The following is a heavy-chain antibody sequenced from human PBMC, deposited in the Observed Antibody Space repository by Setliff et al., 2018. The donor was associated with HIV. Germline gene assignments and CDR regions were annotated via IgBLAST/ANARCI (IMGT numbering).Heavy chain of an antibody. Sequence: PGESLKISCKGFGYRFTNYWIGWVRQMPGKGLEWMGIIYPGDSDTKYSPSFQGQVTISADKSITTAYLQWSSLKASDTAMYYCATTRGGGYTYGYDEAFDIWGQGTMVTVSS. CDR2: IYPGDSDT. J-gene: IGHJ3*02. CDR3: ATTRGGGYTYGYDEAFDI. V-gene: IGHV5-51*01. CDR1: GYRFTNYW. D-gene: IGHD5-18*01.